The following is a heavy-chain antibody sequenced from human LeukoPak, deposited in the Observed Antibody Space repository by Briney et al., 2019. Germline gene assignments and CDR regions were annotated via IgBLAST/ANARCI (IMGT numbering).Heavy chain of an antibody. Sequence: SVKVSCKASGGTFSSYAISWVRQAPGQGLEWMGRIIPIFGIANYAQKFQGRVTITADKSTSTAYMEPSSLRSEDTAVYYCARDGLGNYGMDVWGQGTTVTVSS. CDR2: IIPIFGIA. V-gene: IGHV1-69*04. CDR1: GGTFSSYA. J-gene: IGHJ6*02. D-gene: IGHD7-27*01. CDR3: ARDGLGNYGMDV.